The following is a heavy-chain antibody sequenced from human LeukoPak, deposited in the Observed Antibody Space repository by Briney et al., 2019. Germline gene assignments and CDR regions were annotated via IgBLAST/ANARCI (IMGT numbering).Heavy chain of an antibody. V-gene: IGHV4-59*01. J-gene: IGHJ5*02. CDR2: IYYSGST. CDR1: GGSISSYY. CDR3: ARGSDWFDP. Sequence: SETLSLTCTVSGGSISSYYWSWIRQPPGKGLEWIGYIYYSGSTNYNPSLKSRVTISVDTSKNQFSLKLSSVTAADTAVYYCARGSDWFDPWGQGTLVTVSS.